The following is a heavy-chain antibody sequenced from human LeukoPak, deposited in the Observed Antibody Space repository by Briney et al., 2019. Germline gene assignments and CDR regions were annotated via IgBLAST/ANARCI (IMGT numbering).Heavy chain of an antibody. CDR1: GGSFSGYY. CDR3: ARGGRVRGATYMDV. Sequence: SETLSLTCAVYGGSFSGYYWSWLRQPPGKGLEWFGEINHSGSTNYNPSLKSRVTISVDTSKNQFSLKLSAVTAADTAVYYCARGGRVRGATYMDVWGKGTTVTISS. D-gene: IGHD3-10*01. V-gene: IGHV4-34*01. J-gene: IGHJ6*03. CDR2: INHSGST.